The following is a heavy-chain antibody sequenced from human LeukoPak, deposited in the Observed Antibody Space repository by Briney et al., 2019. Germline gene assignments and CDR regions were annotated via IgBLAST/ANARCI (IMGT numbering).Heavy chain of an antibody. Sequence: GGSLRLSRAASGFTFSSYAMSWVRQAPGKGLEWVSAISGSGGSTYYADSVKGWFTISRDNSKNTLYLQMNSLRAEDTAVYYCAKPYYSYDSSGYAGWGQGTLVTVSS. D-gene: IGHD3-22*01. V-gene: IGHV3-23*01. CDR3: AKPYYSYDSSGYAG. CDR1: GFTFSSYA. J-gene: IGHJ4*02. CDR2: ISGSGGST.